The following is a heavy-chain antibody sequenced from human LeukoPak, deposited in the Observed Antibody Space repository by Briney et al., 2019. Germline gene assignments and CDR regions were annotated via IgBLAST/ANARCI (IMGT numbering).Heavy chain of an antibody. J-gene: IGHJ4*02. Sequence: PSETLSLTCTVSGGSISSYYWSWIRQPPGKGLEWIGYIYYSGSTNYNPSLKSRVTISVDTSKKKFSLRLSSMTAADTAVYYCARGIMTTVPTFDYWGQGTLVTVSS. CDR2: IYYSGST. V-gene: IGHV4-59*01. CDR3: ARGIMTTVPTFDY. D-gene: IGHD4-17*01. CDR1: GGSISSYY.